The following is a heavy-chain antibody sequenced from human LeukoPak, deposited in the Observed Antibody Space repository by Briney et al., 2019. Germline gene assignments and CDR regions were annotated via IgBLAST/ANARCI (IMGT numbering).Heavy chain of an antibody. J-gene: IGHJ3*02. CDR1: GGSISSYY. CDR3: ARHQYYDYVWGSCRDAFDI. CDR2: IYYSGST. D-gene: IGHD3-16*01. V-gene: IGHV4-59*08. Sequence: SETLSLACTVSGGSISSYYWSWIRQPPGKGLEWIGYIYYSGSTNYNPSLKSRVTISVDTSKNRFSLKLSSVTAADTAVYYCARHQYYDYVWGSCRDAFDIRGQGTMVTVSS.